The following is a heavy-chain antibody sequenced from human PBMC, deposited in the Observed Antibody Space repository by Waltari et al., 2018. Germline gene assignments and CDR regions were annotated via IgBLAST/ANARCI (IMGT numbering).Heavy chain of an antibody. Sequence: QVQLQESGPGLVKPLETLSLTCSVSGGSIRSYYWSWIRQPAGKVLEWIGHIFTSGITKYIPSLKSRVTMSVDTSNHQFSLKLTAVTAADTAVYYCARESGDYSPFDNWGQVTLVTVSS. V-gene: IGHV4-4*07. CDR2: IFTSGIT. D-gene: IGHD4-17*01. J-gene: IGHJ4*02. CDR1: GGSIRSYY. CDR3: ARESGDYSPFDN.